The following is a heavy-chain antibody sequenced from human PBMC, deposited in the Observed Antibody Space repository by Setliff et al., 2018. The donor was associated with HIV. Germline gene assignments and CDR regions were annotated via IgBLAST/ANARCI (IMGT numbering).Heavy chain of an antibody. CDR1: DSGTYY. CDR3: ARAAAGNTGPFDL. V-gene: IGHV4-4*07. J-gene: IGHJ4*02. CDR2: VSSRGDT. D-gene: IGHD4-17*01. Sequence: SETLSLTCTVSDSGTYYWSWIRQPAGKGLEWIGRVSSRGDTNYNPSLKSRVTMSVDTSKNQFSLKLTSVTVSDTAVYYCARAAAGNTGPFDLWGQGSPVTVSS.